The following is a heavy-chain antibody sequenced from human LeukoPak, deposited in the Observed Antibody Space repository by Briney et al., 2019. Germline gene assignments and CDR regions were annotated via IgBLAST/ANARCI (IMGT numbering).Heavy chain of an antibody. CDR2: IYYSGST. D-gene: IGHD4-17*01. CDR3: ARVYGDYEAYYYYMDV. Sequence: PSETLSLTCTVSGGSISSSSYYWGWIRQPPGKGLEWIGSIYYSGSTDYNPSLKSRVTISVDTSKNQFSLKLSSVTAADTAVYYCARVYGDYEAYYYYMDVWGKGTTVTVSS. CDR1: GGSISSSSYY. V-gene: IGHV4-39*07. J-gene: IGHJ6*03.